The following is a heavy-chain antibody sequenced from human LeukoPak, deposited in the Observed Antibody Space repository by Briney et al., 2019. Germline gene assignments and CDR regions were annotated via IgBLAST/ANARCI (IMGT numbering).Heavy chain of an antibody. D-gene: IGHD3-9*01. Sequence: GGSLRLSCAASGFSFSSYAMSWVRQAPGKGLEWVSGIISSGAGTNYADSVRGRFTISRDSSKNTLYLQMNSLRAEDTAVYYCANLPLTGYYGFDSWGQGALITVSS. V-gene: IGHV3-23*01. CDR3: ANLPLTGYYGFDS. CDR2: IISSGAGT. J-gene: IGHJ4*02. CDR1: GFSFSSYA.